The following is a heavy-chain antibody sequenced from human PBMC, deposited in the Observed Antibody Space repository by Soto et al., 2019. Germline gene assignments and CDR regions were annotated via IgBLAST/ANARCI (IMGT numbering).Heavy chain of an antibody. CDR2: IYYSGST. D-gene: IGHD3-16*02. V-gene: IGHV4-31*03. CDR1: GGSISSGGWY. CDR3: ASYVWGSYRSFDY. J-gene: IGHJ4*02. Sequence: PSETLSLTCTVSGGSISSGGWYWSWIRQHPGKGLEWIGYIYYSGSTDYNPSLKSRVSMSVDTSQNQFSLKLSSVTAADTAVYYCASYVWGSYRSFDYWGQGTLVTVSS.